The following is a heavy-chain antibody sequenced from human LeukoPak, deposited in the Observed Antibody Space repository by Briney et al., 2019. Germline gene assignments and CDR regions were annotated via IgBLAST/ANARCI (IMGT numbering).Heavy chain of an antibody. CDR2: ISASGP. J-gene: IGHJ4*02. D-gene: IGHD3-22*01. CDR1: GFTFSSYW. CDR3: AKDHESDGYPCLDH. V-gene: IGHV3-23*01. Sequence: GGSLRLSCAASGFTFSSYWMTWVRQAPGKGLEWVSTISASGPYYADAVRGRFTISRDNSRNTLSLQMDSLRAEDTAVYYCAKDHESDGYPCLDHWGLGTLVTVSS.